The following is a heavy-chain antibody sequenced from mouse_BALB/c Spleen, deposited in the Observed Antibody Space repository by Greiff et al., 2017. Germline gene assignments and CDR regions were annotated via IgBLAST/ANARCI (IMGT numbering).Heavy chain of an antibody. Sequence: EVHLVESGGGLVQPGGSLKLSCAASGFTFSSYTMSWVRQTPEKRLEWVAYISNGGGSTYYPDTVKGRFTISRDNAKNTLYLQMSSLKSEDTAMYYCARDYGNYGGYAMDYWGQGTSVTVSS. CDR2: ISNGGGST. J-gene: IGHJ4*01. CDR1: GFTFSSYT. CDR3: ARDYGNYGGYAMDY. V-gene: IGHV5-12-2*01. D-gene: IGHD2-1*01.